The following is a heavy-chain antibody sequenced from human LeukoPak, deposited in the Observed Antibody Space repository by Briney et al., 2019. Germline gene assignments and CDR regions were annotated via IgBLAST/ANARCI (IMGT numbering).Heavy chain of an antibody. Sequence: GGSLRLSCAASGFTFSSHDMHWVRQPPGKGLEWASVIGTAGNTYYADAVKGRFTISRENARNSLLLQMDNLRAEDTAVYYCARSKSYSSGWTDFDWWGQGTLVTDSS. CDR2: IGTAGNT. J-gene: IGHJ4*02. D-gene: IGHD6-19*01. CDR1: GFTFSSHD. CDR3: ARSKSYSSGWTDFDW. V-gene: IGHV3-13*01.